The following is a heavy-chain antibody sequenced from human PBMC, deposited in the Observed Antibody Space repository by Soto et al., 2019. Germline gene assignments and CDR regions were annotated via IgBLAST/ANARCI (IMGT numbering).Heavy chain of an antibody. CDR1: GFTFSSYG. CDR3: ARDLHSNYVSLLYYYYYGMDV. J-gene: IGHJ6*02. Sequence: GGSLRLSCAASGFTFSSYGMHWVRQAPGKGLEWVAVIWYDGSNKYYADSVKGRFTISRDNSKNTLYLQMNSLRAEDTAVYYCARDLHSNYVSLLYYYYYGMDVWGQGTTVTVSS. V-gene: IGHV3-33*01. CDR2: IWYDGSNK. D-gene: IGHD4-4*01.